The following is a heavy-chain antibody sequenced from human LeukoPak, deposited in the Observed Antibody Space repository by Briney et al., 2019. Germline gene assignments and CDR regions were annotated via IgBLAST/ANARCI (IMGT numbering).Heavy chain of an antibody. V-gene: IGHV7-4-1*02. J-gene: IGHJ3*02. D-gene: IGHD3-22*01. CDR1: GYTFTSYA. CDR2: INTNTGNP. Sequence: ASVKVSCKASGYTFTSYAMNWVRQAPGQGLEWMGWINTNTGNPTYAQGFTGRFVFSLDTSVSTAYLQISSLKAEDTAVYYCASWDDSSGYYTYAFDIWGQGTMVTVSS. CDR3: ASWDDSSGYYTYAFDI.